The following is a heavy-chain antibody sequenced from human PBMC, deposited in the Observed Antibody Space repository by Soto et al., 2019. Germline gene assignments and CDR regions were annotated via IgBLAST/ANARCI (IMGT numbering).Heavy chain of an antibody. CDR3: AVGASSSGYYYNWFDP. CDR1: GYTYTSYD. J-gene: IGHJ5*02. CDR2: MNPNSGNT. V-gene: IGHV1-8*01. D-gene: IGHD3-22*01. Sequence: ASVKLSCKDSGYTYTSYDINWVRQATKQGLEWMGWMNPNSGNTGYAQKFQGRVTMTRNTSISTAYMELSSLRSEDTAVYYCAVGASSSGYYYNWFDPWGQGTLVTVSS.